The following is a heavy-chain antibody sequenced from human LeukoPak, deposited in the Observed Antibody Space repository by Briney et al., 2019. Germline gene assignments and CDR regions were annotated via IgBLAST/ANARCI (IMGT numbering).Heavy chain of an antibody. D-gene: IGHD5-18*01. Sequence: PSETLSLTCTVSGGSITISSYYWGWIRQPPGKGLEWIVCIYYSGSTYYNPSLKGRVTISVDTSKNQFSLKLSSVTAADTAVYYCARLSIQPEDYGMDVWGQGTTVTVSS. V-gene: IGHV4-39*07. CDR1: GGSITISSYY. CDR3: ARLSIQPEDYGMDV. J-gene: IGHJ6*02. CDR2: IYYSGST.